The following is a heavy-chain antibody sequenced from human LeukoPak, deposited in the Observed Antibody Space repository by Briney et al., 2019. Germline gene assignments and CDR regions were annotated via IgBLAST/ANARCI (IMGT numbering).Heavy chain of an antibody. V-gene: IGHV3-23*01. CDR2: ISVRGGST. J-gene: IGHJ4*02. D-gene: IGHD2-2*01. Sequence: GGSLRLSCAASGFTFSTYAMSWVRQAPGKGLEWVSVISVRGGSTYYADSVKGRFTISRDNSKNTLYLQMNSLRAEDTAVYYCAKSPGGVVSTSFDNWGQGTLVTVSS. CDR3: AKSPGGVVSTSFDN. CDR1: GFTFSTYA.